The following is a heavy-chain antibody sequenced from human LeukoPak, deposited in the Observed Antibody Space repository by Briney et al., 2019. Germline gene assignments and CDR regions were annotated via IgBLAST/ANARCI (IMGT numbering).Heavy chain of an antibody. V-gene: IGHV3-23*01. D-gene: IGHD2/OR15-2a*01. J-gene: IGHJ4*02. Sequence: SGGSLRLSCAASGLIVSNNYMSWVRQAPGKGPEWVSAISGSGGSTYYADSVKGRFTISRDNSKNTLYLQMNSLRAEDTAVYYCAKDLECDYWGQGTLVTVSS. CDR1: GLIVSNNY. CDR2: ISGSGGST. CDR3: AKDLECDY.